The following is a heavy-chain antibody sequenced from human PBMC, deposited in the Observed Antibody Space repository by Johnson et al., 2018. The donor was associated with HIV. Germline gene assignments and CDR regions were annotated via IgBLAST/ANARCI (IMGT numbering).Heavy chain of an antibody. CDR2: TAHDESIT. V-gene: IGHV3-30*02. J-gene: IGHJ3*01. CDR1: GFTFANYG. CDR3: AKDDNLGVWYSDAFDV. D-gene: IGHD6-19*01. Sequence: QVQLVESGGGVVQPGESLRLSCAASGFTFANYGMHWVRQAPGKGLEWVAFTAHDESITHYADSVKGRFTMSRDNSKSTLNLQMNSLRAEDTAIYYCAKDDNLGVWYSDAFDVWGHGTVVTVSS.